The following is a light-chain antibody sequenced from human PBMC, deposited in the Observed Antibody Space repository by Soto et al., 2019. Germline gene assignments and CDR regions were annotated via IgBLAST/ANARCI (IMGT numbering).Light chain of an antibody. V-gene: IGKV1-12*01. CDR1: QPLGVW. CDR2: ATS. J-gene: IGKJ4*01. Sequence: DIEMTQFPSSVSASVGDRATITCRASQPLGVWLAWYQQKPGKAPKLLIYATSTLESGVPSRFSGSGSGTEFTITISSLQPEDFATYYCQQADIFQLTFGGGTRVEIK. CDR3: QQADIFQLT.